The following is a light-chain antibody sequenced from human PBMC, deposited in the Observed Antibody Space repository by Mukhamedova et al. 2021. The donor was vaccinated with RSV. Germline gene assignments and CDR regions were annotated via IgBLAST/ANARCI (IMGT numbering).Light chain of an antibody. CDR2: WAS. CDR3: QQYHSTPFT. J-gene: IGKJ3*01. CDR1: QSVSSNY. V-gene: IGKV4-1*01. Sequence: GERATFSCRASQSVSSNYLAWYQQKPGQAPKVLIYWASTRESGVPDRFSGSGSGTDFTLTISRLQAEDVAVYYCQQYHSTPFTFGP.